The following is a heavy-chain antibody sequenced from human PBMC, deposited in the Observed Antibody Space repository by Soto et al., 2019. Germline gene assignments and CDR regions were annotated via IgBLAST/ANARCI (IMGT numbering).Heavy chain of an antibody. Sequence: GGSLRLSCAASGFTFSSYGMHWVRQAPGKGLEWVAVISYDGSNKYYADSVKGRFTISRDNSKNTLYLQMNSLRAEDTAVYYCAKNVAVTPWGIGAFDIWGQGTMVTVSS. D-gene: IGHD2-21*02. V-gene: IGHV3-30*18. J-gene: IGHJ3*02. CDR2: ISYDGSNK. CDR3: AKNVAVTPWGIGAFDI. CDR1: GFTFSSYG.